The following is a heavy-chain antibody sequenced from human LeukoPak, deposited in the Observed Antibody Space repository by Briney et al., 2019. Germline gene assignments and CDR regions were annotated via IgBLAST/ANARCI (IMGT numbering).Heavy chain of an antibody. CDR3: ARRVAVARRDAFDI. D-gene: IGHD6-19*01. Sequence: ASVKVSFKASGYTFTSYGISWVRQAPGQGLEWMGWISSYNGNTNYAQKLQGRVTMSTGTSTGTAYMELRSLRSDDTAVYYCARRVAVARRDAFDIWGQGTMVTVSS. CDR1: GYTFTSYG. V-gene: IGHV1-18*01. CDR2: ISSYNGNT. J-gene: IGHJ3*02.